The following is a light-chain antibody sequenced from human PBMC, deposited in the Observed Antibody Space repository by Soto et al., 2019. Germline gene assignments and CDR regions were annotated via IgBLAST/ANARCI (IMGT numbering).Light chain of an antibody. CDR2: AAS. Sequence: DIQMTQSPSSLSLSVGDRVTITCRASQSITNYLNWYQQKPGKAPKLLVYAASSLQSGVPSRFSVNGSGTDFTLTISSLQPEEFASYCCQQSDSYPYTFGQGTKLEIK. CDR3: QQSDSYPYT. CDR1: QSITNY. J-gene: IGKJ2*01. V-gene: IGKV1-39*01.